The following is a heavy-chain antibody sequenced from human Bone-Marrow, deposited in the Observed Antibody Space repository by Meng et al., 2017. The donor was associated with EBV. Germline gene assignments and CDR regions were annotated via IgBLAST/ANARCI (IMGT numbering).Heavy chain of an antibody. V-gene: IGHV1-69*01. CDR1: GGTFRSDA. CDR2: LIPMTGVA. Sequence: QVQQVQSGGEVKKPGSSGMVSCKTSGGTFRSDAISWGRQAPGQGLVWMGGLIPMTGVAHYAQKFQDRVSIIAGESTSTHYLELSSLRSEDTAIYFCASESGRGFTPDYWGQGTLVTVSS. J-gene: IGHJ4*02. D-gene: IGHD3-10*01. CDR3: ASESGRGFTPDY.